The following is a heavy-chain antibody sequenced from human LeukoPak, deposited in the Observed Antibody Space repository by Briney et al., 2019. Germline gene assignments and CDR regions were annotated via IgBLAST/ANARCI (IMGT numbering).Heavy chain of an antibody. CDR1: GGSISSYY. J-gene: IGHJ6*03. D-gene: IGHD2-15*01. CDR2: IYYSGST. CDR3: AREHCSGGSCYSIYYCYYMDV. Sequence: SETLSLTCTVSGGSISSYYWSWIRQPPGKGLEWIGYIYYSGSTNYNPSLKSRVTISVDTSKNQFSLKLSSLTAADTAVYYCAREHCSGGSCYSIYYCYYMDVWGKGTTVTVSS. V-gene: IGHV4-59*01.